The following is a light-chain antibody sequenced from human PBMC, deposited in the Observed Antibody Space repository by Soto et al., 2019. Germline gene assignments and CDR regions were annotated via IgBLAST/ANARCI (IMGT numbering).Light chain of an antibody. CDR3: SSYTSTSTSYV. CDR2: DVS. CDR1: SSDVGAYNY. Sequence: QSALTQPASVSGSPGQSITISCTGTSSDVGAYNYVSWYQQHPGKAPKLMIYDVSNRPSGVSDRFSGSKSANTASLTISGLQAEDEADYYCSSYTSTSTSYVFGTGTKLTVL. V-gene: IGLV2-14*01. J-gene: IGLJ1*01.